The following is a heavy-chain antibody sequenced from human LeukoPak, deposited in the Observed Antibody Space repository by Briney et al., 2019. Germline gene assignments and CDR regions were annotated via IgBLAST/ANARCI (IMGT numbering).Heavy chain of an antibody. CDR3: ARDLRCSGGSCHTNWFDP. J-gene: IGHJ5*02. V-gene: IGHV3-7*01. CDR2: IKQDGSEK. CDR1: GFTFSSSW. D-gene: IGHD2-15*01. Sequence: GGSLRLSCAASGFTFSSSWMSWVRQAPGKGLEWVAYIKQDGSEKYYVDSVKGRFTISRDNAKNSLYLQMNSLRAEDTAVYYCARDLRCSGGSCHTNWFDPWGQGTLVTVSS.